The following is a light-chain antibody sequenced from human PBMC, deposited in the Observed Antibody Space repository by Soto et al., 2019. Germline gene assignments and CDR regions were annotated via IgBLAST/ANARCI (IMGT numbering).Light chain of an antibody. V-gene: IGLV2-18*02. CDR3: SSFAGSRVLV. J-gene: IGLJ2*01. Sequence: QSALTQPPSVSGSPGQSVTISCTGTSTDFVSYNRVSWYQQPPGTAPKLMIYEVSDRPSGVSNRFSGSKSANTASLTISGLQAEDEAVYYCSSFAGSRVLVLGGGTKVTVL. CDR1: STDFVSYNR. CDR2: EVS.